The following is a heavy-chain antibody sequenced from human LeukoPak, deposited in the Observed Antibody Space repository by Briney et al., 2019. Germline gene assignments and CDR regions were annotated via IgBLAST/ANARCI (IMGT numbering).Heavy chain of an antibody. V-gene: IGHV4-38-2*01. CDR3: ARGVATYYDILTGYPPDPSFDY. CDR1: GYSISSGYY. Sequence: KASETLSLTCAVSGYSISSGYYWGCIRQPPGKGLEWIGSIYHSGSTYYNPSLKSRVTISVDTSKNQFSLKLSSVTAADTAVYYCARGVATYYDILTGYPPDPSFDYWGQGTLVTVSS. J-gene: IGHJ4*02. D-gene: IGHD3-9*01. CDR2: IYHSGST.